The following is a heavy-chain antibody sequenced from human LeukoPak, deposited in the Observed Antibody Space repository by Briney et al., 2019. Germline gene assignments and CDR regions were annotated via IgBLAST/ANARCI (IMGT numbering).Heavy chain of an antibody. V-gene: IGHV3-64*04. CDR2: ISSNGGST. CDR1: GFTFSSYA. CDR3: AKAMIVVAIDY. Sequence: GGSLRLSCSASGFTFSSYAMHWVRQAPGKGLEYVSAISSNGGSTYYADSVKGRFTISRDNSKNTLYLQMNSLRAEDTAVYYCAKAMIVVAIDYWGQGTLVTVSS. J-gene: IGHJ4*02. D-gene: IGHD3-22*01.